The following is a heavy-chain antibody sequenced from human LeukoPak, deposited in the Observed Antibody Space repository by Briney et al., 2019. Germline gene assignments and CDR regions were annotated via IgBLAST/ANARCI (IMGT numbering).Heavy chain of an antibody. CDR1: GFTFNTYG. V-gene: IGHV3-30*02. CDR2: IWYDGSNK. J-gene: IGHJ4*02. D-gene: IGHD3-22*01. CDR3: AKDISGYYSFDY. Sequence: AGGSLRLSCAASGFTFNTYGMHWVRQAPGKGLEWVAVIWYDGSNKYYADSVKGRFTISRDNSKNTLYLQMNSLRAEDTALYYCAKDISGYYSFDYWGQGNLVTVSP.